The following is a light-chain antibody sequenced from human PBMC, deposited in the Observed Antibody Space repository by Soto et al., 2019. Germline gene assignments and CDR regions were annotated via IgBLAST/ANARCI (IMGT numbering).Light chain of an antibody. Sequence: QSVLTQPASVSGSPGQSITISCTGTSSDVGNFNLVSWYQQHPGKAPKLMIYEVTKRPSGVSNRFSGSKSGNTASLTISGLQAEDEADYYCCSYAGSRTFVVFGGGTKLTVL. CDR3: CSYAGSRTFVV. V-gene: IGLV2-23*02. CDR1: SSDVGNFNL. CDR2: EVT. J-gene: IGLJ2*01.